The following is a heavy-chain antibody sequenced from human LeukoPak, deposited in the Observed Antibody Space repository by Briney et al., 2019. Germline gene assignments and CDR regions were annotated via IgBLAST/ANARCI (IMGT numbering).Heavy chain of an antibody. CDR3: ASSVPGYGGNTRGRGVSNYYYYYGMDV. CDR2: IYHSGST. CDR1: GGSISSGGYS. Sequence: SQTLSLTCAVSGGSISSGGYSWSWIRQPPGKGLEWIGYIYHSGSTYYNPSLKSRVTISVDRSKNQFSLKLSSVTAADTAVYYCASSVPGYGGNTRGRGVSNYYYYYGMDVWGQGTTVTVSS. V-gene: IGHV4-30-2*01. J-gene: IGHJ6*02. D-gene: IGHD4-23*01.